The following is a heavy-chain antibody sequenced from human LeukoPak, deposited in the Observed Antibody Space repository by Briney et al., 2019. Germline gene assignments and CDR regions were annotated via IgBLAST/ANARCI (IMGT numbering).Heavy chain of an antibody. Sequence: SETLSLTCTVSGGSISSSSYYWGWIRQPPGKGLEWIGSIYYSGSTYYNPSLKSRVTISVDTSKNQFSLKLSSVTAADTAVYYCARVGGDSSGDITADYWGQGTLVTVSS. CDR1: GGSISSSSYY. J-gene: IGHJ4*02. D-gene: IGHD3-22*01. CDR2: IYYSGST. V-gene: IGHV4-39*01. CDR3: ARVGGDSSGDITADY.